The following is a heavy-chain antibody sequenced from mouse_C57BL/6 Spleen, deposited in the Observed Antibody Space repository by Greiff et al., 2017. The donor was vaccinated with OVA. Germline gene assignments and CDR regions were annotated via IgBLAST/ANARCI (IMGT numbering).Heavy chain of an antibody. Sequence: EVKLMESGGGLVKPGGSLKLSCAASGFTFSDYGMHWVRQAPEKGLEWVAYISSGSSTIYYADTVKGRFTISRDNAKNTLFLQMTSLRSEDTAMYYCARGRGNSPYAMDYWGQGTSGTVSS. J-gene: IGHJ4*01. CDR1: GFTFSDYG. V-gene: IGHV5-17*01. D-gene: IGHD2-1*01. CDR3: ARGRGNSPYAMDY. CDR2: ISSGSSTI.